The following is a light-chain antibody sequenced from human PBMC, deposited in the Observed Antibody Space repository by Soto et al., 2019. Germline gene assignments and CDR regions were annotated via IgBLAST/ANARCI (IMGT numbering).Light chain of an antibody. CDR3: QQRINWPLT. Sequence: EIVFTQSPATLSLSPGERATLSCRASQSVSSFLAWYQQKPGQAPRLLIYDASNRATGIPTRFSGSGSGTDFTLTISSLEPEDFAVYYCQQRINWPLTFGGGTKVEIK. CDR1: QSVSSF. V-gene: IGKV3-11*01. CDR2: DAS. J-gene: IGKJ4*01.